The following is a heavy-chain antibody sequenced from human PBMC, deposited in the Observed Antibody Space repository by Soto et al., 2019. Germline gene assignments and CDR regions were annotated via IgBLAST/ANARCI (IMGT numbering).Heavy chain of an antibody. CDR2: ISSSSSYI. V-gene: IGHV3-21*01. J-gene: IGHJ6*02. CDR3: ARDRVYCSGGSCHGSYYYYGMDV. CDR1: GFTFSSYS. D-gene: IGHD2-15*01. Sequence: EVQLVESGGGLVKPGGSLRLSCAASGFTFSSYSMNWVRQAPGKGLEWVSSISSSSSYIYYADSVKGRFTISRDNAKNSLYLQMNSLRAEDTAVHYCARDRVYCSGGSCHGSYYYYGMDVWGQGTTVTVSS.